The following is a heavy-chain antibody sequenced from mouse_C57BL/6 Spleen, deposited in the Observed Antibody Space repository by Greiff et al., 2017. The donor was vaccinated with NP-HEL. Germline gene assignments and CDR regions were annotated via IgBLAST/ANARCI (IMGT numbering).Heavy chain of an antibody. Sequence: QVQLKESGAELVRPGASVTLSCKASGYTFTDYEMHWVKQTPVHGLEWIGAIDPETGGTAYNQKFKGKAILTADKSSSTAYMELRSLTSEDSAVYYCTGSGYDYWGQGTTLTVSS. CDR2: IDPETGGT. V-gene: IGHV1-15*01. CDR3: TGSGYDY. D-gene: IGHD3-2*02. CDR1: GYTFTDYE. J-gene: IGHJ2*01.